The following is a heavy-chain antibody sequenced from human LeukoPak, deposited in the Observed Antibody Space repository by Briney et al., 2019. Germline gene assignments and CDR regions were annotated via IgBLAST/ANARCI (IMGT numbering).Heavy chain of an antibody. V-gene: IGHV3-21*01. Sequence: GGSLRLSCAASGFTFSTYSMNWVRQAPGKGLEWVSSISSSRYYGYYADSVKGRFTISRDNAKNSLLLQVNSLRAEDTAVYYCARGLTGSGWTTSNYYYYGMDVWGQGTTVTVSS. CDR1: GFTFSTYS. CDR3: ARGLTGSGWTTSNYYYYGMDV. J-gene: IGHJ6*02. CDR2: ISSSRYYG. D-gene: IGHD6-19*01.